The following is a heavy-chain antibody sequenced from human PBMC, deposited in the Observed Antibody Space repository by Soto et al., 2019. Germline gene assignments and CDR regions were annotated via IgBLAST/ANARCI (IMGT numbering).Heavy chain of an antibody. V-gene: IGHV1-69*01. D-gene: IGHD2-2*01. CDR1: GGTFSSYA. CDR2: IIPISGTA. J-gene: IGHJ6*02. Sequence: HVQLVQSGAEVKKPGSSVKVSCKASGGTFSSYAISWVRQAPGQGLEWMGGIIPISGTANYAQKFQGRVKITADECTSTVYMGLSSLRSEDTAVYFCARSQGSSTSLEIYYYYYYGMEVWGQGTTVTVSS. CDR3: ARSQGSSTSLEIYYYYYYGMEV.